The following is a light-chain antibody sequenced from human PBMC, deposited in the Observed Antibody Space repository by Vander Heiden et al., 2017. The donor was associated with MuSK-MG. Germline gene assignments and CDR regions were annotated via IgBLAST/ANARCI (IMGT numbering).Light chain of an antibody. CDR1: QSLLHSNGYTY. V-gene: IGKV2-28*01. CDR3: MQDLHMWT. J-gene: IGKJ1*01. CDR2: WGS. Sequence: DIVVTQSPFFLPVTPGEPASISCRSSQSLLHSNGYTYLDWYLQKPGQSPQLLIYWGSKRAYGVPDRFSGSGSGTDFTLKSSRVEAEDVGVYYCMQDLHMWTFGQGTKVEIK.